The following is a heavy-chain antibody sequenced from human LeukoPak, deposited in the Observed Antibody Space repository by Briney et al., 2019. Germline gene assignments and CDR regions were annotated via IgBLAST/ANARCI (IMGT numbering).Heavy chain of an antibody. CDR3: AKDLREYTSSPRNAFHI. D-gene: IGHD6-6*01. J-gene: IGHJ3*02. CDR2: IIPVFGTS. CDR1: GGTFSSYA. Sequence: ASVKVSCKASGGTFSSYAISWVRQAPGQGLEWMGGIIPVFGTSNYAQKFQGRVTITADESTRTAYMELSSLRSEDTAVYYCAKDLREYTSSPRNAFHIWGQGTMVTVSS. V-gene: IGHV1-69*13.